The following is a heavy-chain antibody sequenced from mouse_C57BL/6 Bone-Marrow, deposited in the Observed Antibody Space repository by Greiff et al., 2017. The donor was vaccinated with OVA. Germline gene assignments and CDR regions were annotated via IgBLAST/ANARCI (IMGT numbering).Heavy chain of an antibody. CDR2: IYPGGGYT. D-gene: IGHD1-1*01. V-gene: IGHV1-63*01. CDR1: GYTFTNYW. Sequence: VQLQQSGAELVRPGTSVKMSCKASGYTFTNYWIGWAKQRPGHGLEWIGDIYPGGGYTNYNEKFKGKATLTADKSSSTAYTQFSSLTSEDSAIYYCARTVNYYGSSYWFAYWGQGTLVTVSA. J-gene: IGHJ3*01. CDR3: ARTVNYYGSSYWFAY.